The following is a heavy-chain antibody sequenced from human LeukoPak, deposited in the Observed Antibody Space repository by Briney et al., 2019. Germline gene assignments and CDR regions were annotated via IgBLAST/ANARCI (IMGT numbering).Heavy chain of an antibody. Sequence: ASVKVSCKASGYTFTSYGISWVRQAPGQGLEWMGWISAYNGNTNYAQKFQGRVTITTDESTSTAYMELSSLRSEDTAVYYCARDRYGMVRGVNYYYYYYMDVWGKGTTVTVSS. CDR3: ARDRYGMVRGVNYYYYYYMDV. V-gene: IGHV1-18*01. J-gene: IGHJ6*03. D-gene: IGHD3-10*01. CDR1: GYTFTSYG. CDR2: ISAYNGNT.